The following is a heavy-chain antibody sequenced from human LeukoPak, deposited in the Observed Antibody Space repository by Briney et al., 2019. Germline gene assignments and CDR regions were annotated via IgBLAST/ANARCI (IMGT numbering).Heavy chain of an antibody. J-gene: IGHJ3*02. CDR1: DGSFSGW. Sequence: SETLSLTCAVYDGSFSGWWSWIRQPPGKGLEWIGEIHHSGGTKYNPSLRSLDTISVDTSKRQISLKMTSVTAADTAIYYCARHNGWAFDIWGQGTVVTVSS. V-gene: IGHV4-34*01. D-gene: IGHD2-15*01. CDR2: IHHSGGT. CDR3: ARHNGWAFDI.